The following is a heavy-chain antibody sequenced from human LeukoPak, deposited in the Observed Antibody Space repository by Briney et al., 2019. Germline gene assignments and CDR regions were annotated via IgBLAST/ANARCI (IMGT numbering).Heavy chain of an antibody. CDR2: ISYDGSNK. J-gene: IGHJ4*02. V-gene: IGHV3-30*03. D-gene: IGHD2-8*02. CDR1: GFTFSRYW. Sequence: GGSLRLSCTASGFTFSRYWISWVRQAPGKGLEWVAVISYDGSNKYYADSVKGRFTISRDNSKNTLYLQMNSLRAEDTAVYYCARDTWGCFDYWGQGTLVTVSS. CDR3: ARDTWGCFDY.